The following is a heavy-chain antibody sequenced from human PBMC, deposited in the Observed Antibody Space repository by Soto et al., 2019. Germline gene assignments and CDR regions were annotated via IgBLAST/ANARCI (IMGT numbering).Heavy chain of an antibody. CDR2: ISAYNGNT. V-gene: IGHV1-18*04. Sequence: ASVKVSCKASGYTFTSYGISWVRQAPGQGLEWMGWISAYNGNTNYAQKLQGRVTMTTDTSTSTAYMELRSLRSDDTAVYYCASKRFSEGRRASYYYSGMDVWGQGTMVTVSS. CDR3: ASKRFSEGRRASYYYSGMDV. D-gene: IGHD3-3*01. CDR1: GYTFTSYG. J-gene: IGHJ6*02.